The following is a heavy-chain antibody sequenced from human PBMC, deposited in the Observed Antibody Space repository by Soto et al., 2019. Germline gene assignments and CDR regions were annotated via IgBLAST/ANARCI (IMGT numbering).Heavy chain of an antibody. CDR2: ISGGGVTT. Sequence: QPGGSLRLSCAASGFTFSRYAMSWVRQAPGKGLEWVSGISGGGVTTYYADSVKGRFTISRDNSKNTLYLQMNSLRVEDTAVYYCVKDPRYSSGWYFGSWGQGTLVTVSS. J-gene: IGHJ4*02. D-gene: IGHD6-19*01. CDR3: VKDPRYSSGWYFGS. CDR1: GFTFSRYA. V-gene: IGHV3-23*01.